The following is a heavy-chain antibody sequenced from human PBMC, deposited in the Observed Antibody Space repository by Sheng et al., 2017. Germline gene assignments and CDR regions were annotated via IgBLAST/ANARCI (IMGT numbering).Heavy chain of an antibody. J-gene: IGHJ4*02. CDR1: GFTFSSYS. V-gene: IGHV3-48*01. Sequence: EVQLVESGGGLVQPGGSLRLSCAASGFTFSSYSMNWVRQAPGKGLEWVSYISSSSSTIYYADSVKGRLTISRDNAKNSLYLQMNSLRAEDTAVYYCASGFSDSSGYRGSYFNYWGQGTLVTVSS. D-gene: IGHD3-22*01. CDR2: ISSSSSTI. CDR3: ASGFSDSSGYRGSYFNY.